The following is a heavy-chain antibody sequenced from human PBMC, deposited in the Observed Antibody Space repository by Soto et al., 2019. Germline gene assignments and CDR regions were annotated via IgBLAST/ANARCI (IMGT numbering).Heavy chain of an antibody. CDR3: ARAVGYYYGMDV. CDR2: ISAHNGNT. CDR1: GYTFTSYD. J-gene: IGHJ6*02. Sequence: GASVKVSCKASGYTFTSYDINWVRQATGQGLEWMGWISAHNGNTNYAQKLQGRVTMTTDTSTSTAYMELRSLRSDDTAVYYCARAVGYYYGMDVWGQGTTVTVSS. V-gene: IGHV1-18*01. D-gene: IGHD6-19*01.